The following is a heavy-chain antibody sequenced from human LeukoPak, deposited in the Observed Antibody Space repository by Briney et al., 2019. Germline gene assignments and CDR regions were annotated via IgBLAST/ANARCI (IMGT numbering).Heavy chain of an antibody. CDR1: GDSISSGYY. D-gene: IGHD3-10*01. CDR3: ARNSTSWSFDL. CDR2: VYHSGST. V-gene: IGHV4-38-2*01. J-gene: IGHJ2*01. Sequence: SETLSLTCDVSGDSISSGYYWGWIRQPPGKGLEWIGTVYHSGSTYYNPSLKSRVTISADTSKNQFSLTLNSVTAADTAVYYCARNSTSWSFDLWGRGTLVTVSS.